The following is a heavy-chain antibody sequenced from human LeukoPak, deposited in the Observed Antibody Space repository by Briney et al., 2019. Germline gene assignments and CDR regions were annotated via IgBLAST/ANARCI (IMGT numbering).Heavy chain of an antibody. J-gene: IGHJ4*02. CDR1: GYTFTGYY. CDR3: ATYVWGNLTFDY. V-gene: IGHV1-2*02. D-gene: IGHD3-16*01. CDR2: INPNSGGT. Sequence: ASVKVSCKASGYTFTGYYIHWVRQAPGQGLEWVGWINPNSGGTNYAQKFQGRVTMTSDTSISTAYMELSRLRSDDTAVYYCATYVWGNLTFDYWGQGTLVTVSS.